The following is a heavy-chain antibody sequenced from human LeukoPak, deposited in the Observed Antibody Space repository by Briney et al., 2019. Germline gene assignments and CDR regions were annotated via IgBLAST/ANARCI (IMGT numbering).Heavy chain of an antibody. CDR1: GGSISSYY. V-gene: IGHV4-59*01. Sequence: SETLSLTCTVSGGSISSYYWSWIRQPPGKGLEWIGYIYYSGSTNHNPSLKSRVTISVDTSKNQFSLKLSSVTAADTAVYYCARDVGGFDWLGAFDIWGQGTMVTVSS. CDR3: ARDVGGFDWLGAFDI. D-gene: IGHD3-9*01. CDR2: IYYSGST. J-gene: IGHJ3*02.